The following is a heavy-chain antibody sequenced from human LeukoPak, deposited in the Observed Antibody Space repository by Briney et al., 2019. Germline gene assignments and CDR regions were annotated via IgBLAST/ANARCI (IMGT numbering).Heavy chain of an antibody. Sequence: ASVKVSCKASGYTFTGYYIHWVRQAPGQGLEWMGWINPNSGGTNYAQKFQGRVTMTRDTSISTAYMELSRLRSDDTAVYYCAREGSGYLYYFDYWGQGTLVTVSS. CDR2: INPNSGGT. CDR1: GYTFTGYY. CDR3: AREGSGYLYYFDY. V-gene: IGHV1-2*02. J-gene: IGHJ4*02. D-gene: IGHD5-12*01.